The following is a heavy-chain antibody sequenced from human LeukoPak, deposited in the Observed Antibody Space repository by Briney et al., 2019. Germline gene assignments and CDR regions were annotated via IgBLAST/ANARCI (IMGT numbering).Heavy chain of an antibody. CDR2: IYSGGST. CDR1: GFTVSSNY. J-gene: IGHJ3*01. D-gene: IGHD3-16*01. V-gene: IGHV3-53*01. Sequence: PGGSLRLSCAASGFTVSSNYMSWVRQAPGKGLEWVSVIYSGGSTYYADSVKGRFTISRDNSKNTLYLQMNSLRAEDTAVYYCARDGSFGGVWQVYAFDVWGQGTMVTVSS. CDR3: ARDGSFGGVWQVYAFDV.